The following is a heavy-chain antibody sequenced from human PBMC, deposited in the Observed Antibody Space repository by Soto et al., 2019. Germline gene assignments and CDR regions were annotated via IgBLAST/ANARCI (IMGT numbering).Heavy chain of an antibody. CDR3: ARGHSTDCSNGVCSFFYNHEMDV. Sequence: ASVKVSCKASGYTFTGYYMHWVRQAPGQGLEWMGIINPSGGSTSYAQKFQGRVTMTRDTSTSTVYMELSSLRSEDTAVYFCARGHSTDCSNGVCSFFYNHEMDVWGQGTTVTVSS. D-gene: IGHD2-8*01. V-gene: IGHV1-46*01. J-gene: IGHJ6*02. CDR2: INPSGGST. CDR1: GYTFTGYY.